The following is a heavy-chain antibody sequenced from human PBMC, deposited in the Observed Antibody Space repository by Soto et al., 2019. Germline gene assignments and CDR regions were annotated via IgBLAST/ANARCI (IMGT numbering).Heavy chain of an antibody. Sequence: GGSLRLSCAASGFTFSSYEMNWGRQAPGKGLEWVSYISSSGSTIYYAYSVNVRFTISRDNAKNSLYLQMNSLRAEDTAVYYCASEILNYLVPAAIGEFDPWGQGNPVT. J-gene: IGHJ5*02. D-gene: IGHD2-2*01. CDR1: GFTFSSYE. CDR2: ISSSGSTI. V-gene: IGHV3-48*03. CDR3: ASEILNYLVPAAIGEFDP.